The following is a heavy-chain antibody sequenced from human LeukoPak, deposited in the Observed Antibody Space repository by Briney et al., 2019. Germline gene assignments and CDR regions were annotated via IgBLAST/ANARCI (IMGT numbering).Heavy chain of an antibody. Sequence: PGGSLRLSCAASGLTFSSNSMNCVRQAPGKGLEWVSSISSSSSYIYYADSVKGRFTISRDNAKNSLYLQMNSLRAEETAVYYCARDGSKYYYGSGSYYPYYYGMDVWGQGTTVTVSS. CDR1: GLTFSSNS. D-gene: IGHD3-10*01. J-gene: IGHJ6*02. CDR3: ARDGSKYYYGSGSYYPYYYGMDV. V-gene: IGHV3-21*01. CDR2: ISSSSSYI.